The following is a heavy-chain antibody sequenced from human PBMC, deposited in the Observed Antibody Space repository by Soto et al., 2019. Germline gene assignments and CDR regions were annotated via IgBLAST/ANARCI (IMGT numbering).Heavy chain of an antibody. Sequence: PGGSLRLSCAASGFTFSSYGMHWVRQAPGKGLEWVAVIWYDGSNKYYADSVKGRFTISRDNSKNTLYLQMNSLRAEDTAVYYCARDTAYYYGSGTFDYWGQGTLVTVSS. CDR2: IWYDGSNK. D-gene: IGHD3-10*01. CDR1: GFTFSSYG. CDR3: ARDTAYYYGSGTFDY. J-gene: IGHJ4*02. V-gene: IGHV3-33*01.